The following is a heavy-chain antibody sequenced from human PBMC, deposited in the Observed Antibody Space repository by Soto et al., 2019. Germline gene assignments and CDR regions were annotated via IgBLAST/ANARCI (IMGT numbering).Heavy chain of an antibody. CDR1: GGSISSYY. V-gene: IGHV4-59*01. Sequence: PSETLSLTCTVSGGSISSYYWSWIRQPPGKGLEWIGYIYYSVSTSYNPSLKSRLTISVDTSKNQFSLNLSSVTAADTAVYYCARDYRVEGGYFYGLNVWGQGTTVTVSS. D-gene: IGHD3-16*02. CDR3: ARDYRVEGGYFYGLNV. CDR2: IYYSVST. J-gene: IGHJ6*02.